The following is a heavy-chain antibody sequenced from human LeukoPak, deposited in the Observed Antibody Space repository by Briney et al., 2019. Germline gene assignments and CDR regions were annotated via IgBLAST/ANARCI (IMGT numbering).Heavy chain of an antibody. CDR1: GFPFSYYS. D-gene: IGHD3-16*01. V-gene: IGHV3-30*09. J-gene: IGHJ4*02. CDR2: ISYDEDNK. CDR3: ARVARDYMYGNFDS. Sequence: GRSLRLSCAASGFPFSYYSMHWVRQAPGKGLEWVAVISYDEDNKYYADSVKGRFAISRDNSKDTLYLQMNSLRAGDTAVYYCARVARDYMYGNFDSWGRGTLVTVSS.